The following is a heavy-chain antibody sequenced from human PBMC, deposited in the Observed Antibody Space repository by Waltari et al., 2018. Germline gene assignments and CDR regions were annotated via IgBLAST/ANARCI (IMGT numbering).Heavy chain of an antibody. Sequence: QVQLVQSGAEVKKPGSSVKVSCKASGGTFSSYTISWVRQAPGQGLEWMGRIIPILGIANYAQKFQGRVTITADKATSTAYMELSSVTAADTAVYYCARGYYYGSGSYYNFDAFDIWGQGTMVTVSS. CDR1: GGTFSSYT. V-gene: IGHV1-69*02. D-gene: IGHD3-10*01. CDR3: ARGYYYGSGSYYNFDAFDI. J-gene: IGHJ3*02. CDR2: IIPILGIA.